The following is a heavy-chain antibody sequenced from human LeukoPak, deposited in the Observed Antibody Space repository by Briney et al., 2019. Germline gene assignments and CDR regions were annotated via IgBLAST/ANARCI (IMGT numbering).Heavy chain of an antibody. CDR2: IFYRGST. J-gene: IGHJ3*02. D-gene: IGHD6-19*01. CDR1: GGSISPYY. Sequence: SETLSLTCTVSGGSISPYYWSWMRQPPGTGLEWIGNIFYRGSTNYNASLQSRVSISVDTSKNQFSLSLSYVAAADTAVHYCGRLLAGKYDRFDIWAKGQWSPSLQ. V-gene: IGHV4-59*08. CDR3: GRLLAGKYDRFDI.